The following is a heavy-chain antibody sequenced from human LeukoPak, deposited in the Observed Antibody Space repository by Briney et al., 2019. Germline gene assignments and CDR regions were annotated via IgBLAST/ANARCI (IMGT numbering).Heavy chain of an antibody. Sequence: GGSLKLSCAASGFSFSSYAMSWVRQAPGKGLEWVSSISGSGDNTYYAESVKGRFTISRDNSKNTLFLQMDSLRAEDTAVFYCAKRSGYTTGWFFDFWGQGTLVTVSS. CDR3: AKRSGYTTGWFFDF. V-gene: IGHV3-23*01. J-gene: IGHJ4*02. CDR2: ISGSGDNT. CDR1: GFSFSSYA. D-gene: IGHD6-19*01.